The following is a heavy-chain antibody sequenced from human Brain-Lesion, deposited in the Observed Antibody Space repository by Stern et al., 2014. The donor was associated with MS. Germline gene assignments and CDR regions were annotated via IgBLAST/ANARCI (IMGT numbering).Heavy chain of an antibody. CDR1: GGSFSSSTYY. V-gene: IGHV4-39*01. D-gene: IGHD1-26*01. Sequence: QVQLQESGPGLVKPSETLSLTCTVSGGSFSSSTYYWAWIRQPPGQGLEWIGNLYYSGFTYYKPSLKSRATISVDHSQNPFSLKLSSGTAADTAIYYCARHDSVPRPSQLYSARDRGPGYFDYWGQGTRVTVSS. CDR2: LYYSGFT. J-gene: IGHJ4*02. CDR3: ARHDSVPRPSQLYSARDRGPGYFDY.